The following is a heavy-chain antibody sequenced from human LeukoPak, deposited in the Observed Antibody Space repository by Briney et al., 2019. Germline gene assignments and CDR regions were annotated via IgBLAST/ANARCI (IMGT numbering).Heavy chain of an antibody. CDR1: VFTFSYYG. J-gene: IGHJ3*02. D-gene: IGHD3-22*01. V-gene: IGHV3-30*18. Sequence: GLSLRLPCASSVFTFSYYGIHWVRQTPGKGLEKVAVLSYDGSHKSYADSVKGRFTISRESSQNTVYLQMNSLRTEDTAVYYCAKVAIIMVEVGGAFDIWGHGTMVAVFS. CDR3: AKVAIIMVEVGGAFDI. CDR2: LSYDGSHK.